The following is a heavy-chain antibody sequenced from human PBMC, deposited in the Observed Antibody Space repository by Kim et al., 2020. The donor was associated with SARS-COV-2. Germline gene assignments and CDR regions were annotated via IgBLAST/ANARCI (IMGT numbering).Heavy chain of an antibody. CDR1: GCTFTSYG. J-gene: IGHJ4*02. CDR2: ISAYNGNT. CDR3: ARDLIMITFGGVSTFDY. V-gene: IGHV1-18*01. Sequence: ASVKVSCKASGCTFTSYGISWVRQAPGQGLEWMGWISAYNGNTNYAQKLQGRVTMTTDTSTSTAYMELRSLRSDDTAVYYCARDLIMITFGGVSTFDYWGQGTLVTVSS. D-gene: IGHD3-16*01.